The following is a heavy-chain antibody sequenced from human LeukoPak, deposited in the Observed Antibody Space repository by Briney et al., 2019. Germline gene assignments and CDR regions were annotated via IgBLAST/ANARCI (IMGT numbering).Heavy chain of an antibody. CDR1: GFTFSSYW. V-gene: IGHV3-74*01. D-gene: IGHD6-6*01. CDR2: INTDGSST. Sequence: GGSLRLSCAASGFTFSSYWMHWVRQAPGKGLVWVSRINTDGSSTSYADSVKGRFTISRDNAKNTLYLQMNSLRAEDTAVYYCARDRPRLAARFAFDIWGQGTMVTVSS. J-gene: IGHJ3*02. CDR3: ARDRPRLAARFAFDI.